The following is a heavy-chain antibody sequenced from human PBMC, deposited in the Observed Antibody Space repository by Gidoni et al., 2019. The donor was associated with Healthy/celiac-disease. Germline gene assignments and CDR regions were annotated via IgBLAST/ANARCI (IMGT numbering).Heavy chain of an antibody. D-gene: IGHD6-19*01. V-gene: IGHV1-46*01. CDR2: INPSGGST. J-gene: IGHJ4*02. CDR1: GYTFTSYY. CDR3: ARGRQWLAARPLYYFDY. Sequence: QVQLVQSGAEVKKPGASVKVSCKASGYTFTSYYMHWVRQAPGQGLEWMGIINPSGGSTSYAQKFQGRVTMTRDTSTSTVYMELSSLRSEDTAVYYCARGRQWLAARPLYYFDYWGQGTLVTVSS.